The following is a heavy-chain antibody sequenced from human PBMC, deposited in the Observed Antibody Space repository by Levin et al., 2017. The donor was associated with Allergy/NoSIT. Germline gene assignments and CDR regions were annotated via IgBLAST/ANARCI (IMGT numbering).Heavy chain of an antibody. CDR3: VRESAEEGT. Sequence: LPGGSLRLSCAASGFIFSNYAMHWVRQAPGKGLEWVGVISDDGSSEFYIDSVKGRFTISRDNSKNRLYLQMDSLRAEDTALYYCVRESAEEGTWGQGTLVIVSS. D-gene: IGHD1-1*01. V-gene: IGHV3-30-3*01. J-gene: IGHJ4*02. CDR2: ISDDGSSE. CDR1: GFIFSNYA.